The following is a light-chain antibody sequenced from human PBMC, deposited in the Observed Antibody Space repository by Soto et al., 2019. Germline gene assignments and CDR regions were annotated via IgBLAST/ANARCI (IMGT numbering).Light chain of an antibody. CDR1: QSVNRQV. V-gene: IGKV3-20*01. CDR2: GAS. Sequence: IGMTQSPASMSVTPWERVTLSRRASQSVNRQVLWYQHRPGQAPRLLIHGASNRATGIPDRFSGSGSGTDFTLTISRLEPEDFAVYYCQQYGSSGTFGQGTKVDIK. J-gene: IGKJ1*01. CDR3: QQYGSSGT.